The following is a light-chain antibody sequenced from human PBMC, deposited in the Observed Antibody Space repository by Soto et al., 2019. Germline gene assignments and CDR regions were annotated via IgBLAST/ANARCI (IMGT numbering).Light chain of an antibody. Sequence: EIVLTQSPATLSLSPGERATLSCRASQSVSSTYVAWYQQKSGQAPRLLIYGASSRATGIPDRFSGSGSGTDFTLTISRLEPEDFAVYFCQQYNYLITFGQGTRLE. CDR2: GAS. CDR1: QSVSSTY. J-gene: IGKJ5*01. V-gene: IGKV3-20*01. CDR3: QQYNYLIT.